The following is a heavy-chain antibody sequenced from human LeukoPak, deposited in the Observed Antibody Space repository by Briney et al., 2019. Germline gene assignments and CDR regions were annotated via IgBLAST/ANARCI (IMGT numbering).Heavy chain of an antibody. CDR3: TKGDVDSPMNFYP. CDR2: INWDGGST. J-gene: IGHJ5*02. Sequence: PGGSLTLSCAASGFIFDDFTIHWVRQVPGKGLEWVSLINWDGGSTYYADSVKGRFTISRDNSKNSLYLQMDSLTTEDTAFYYCTKGDVDSPMNFYPWGQGTLVTVSS. CDR1: GFIFDDFT. D-gene: IGHD5-12*01. V-gene: IGHV3-43*01.